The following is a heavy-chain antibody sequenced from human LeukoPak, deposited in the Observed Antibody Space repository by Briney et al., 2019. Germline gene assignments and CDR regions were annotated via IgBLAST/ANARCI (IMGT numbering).Heavy chain of an antibody. Sequence: PGGSLRLSCAASGFTFSSYGMHWVRQAPGKGLEWVAFIRYDGSNKYYADSVKGRFTISRDNSKNTLYLQMNSLRAEDTAVYYCAKEYYYDSSGYFDYWGQGTLVTVSS. CDR1: GFTFSSYG. CDR2: IRYDGSNK. J-gene: IGHJ4*02. V-gene: IGHV3-30*02. D-gene: IGHD3-22*01. CDR3: AKEYYYDSSGYFDY.